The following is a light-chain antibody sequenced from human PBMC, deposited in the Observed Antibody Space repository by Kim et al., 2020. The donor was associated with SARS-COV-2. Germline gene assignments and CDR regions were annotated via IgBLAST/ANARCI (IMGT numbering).Light chain of an antibody. V-gene: IGLV1-51*01. CDR3: GTWDSSLSAGV. CDR1: SSNIGNNY. J-gene: IGLJ3*02. Sequence: GQKVTISCHGSSSNIGNNYVSWYQQLPGTAPQLLIYDNNKRPSGIPDRFSGSKSGTSATLGITGLQTGDEADYYCGTWDSSLSAGVFGGGTKLTVL. CDR2: DNN.